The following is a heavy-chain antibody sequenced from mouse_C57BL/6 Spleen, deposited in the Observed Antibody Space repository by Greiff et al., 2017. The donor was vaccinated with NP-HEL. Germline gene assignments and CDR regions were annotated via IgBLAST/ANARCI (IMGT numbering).Heavy chain of an antibody. Sequence: EVKLEESGGGLVQPGGSMKLSCAASGFTFSDAWMDWVRQSPEKGLEWVAEIRNKANNHATYYAESVKGRFTISRDDSKSSVYLQMNSLRAEDTGIYYCTRDYYDYDAGDFDYWGQGTTLTVSS. CDR3: TRDYYDYDAGDFDY. D-gene: IGHD2-4*01. V-gene: IGHV6-6*01. CDR2: IRNKANNHAT. J-gene: IGHJ2*01. CDR1: GFTFSDAW.